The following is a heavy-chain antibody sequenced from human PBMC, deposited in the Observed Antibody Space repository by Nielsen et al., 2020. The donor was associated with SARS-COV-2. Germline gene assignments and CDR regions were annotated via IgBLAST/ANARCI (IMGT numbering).Heavy chain of an antibody. Sequence: ASVKVSCKVSGYTLTELSMHWVRQAPGKGLEWMGGFDPEDGETIYAQKFQGRVTMTRDTSTSTVYMELSSLRSEDTAVYYCARDKPARIAAAGSYYYYYYYMDVWGKGTTVTVSS. CDR2: FDPEDGET. CDR1: GYTLTELS. CDR3: ARDKPARIAAAGSYYYYYYYMDV. J-gene: IGHJ6*03. D-gene: IGHD6-13*01. V-gene: IGHV1-24*01.